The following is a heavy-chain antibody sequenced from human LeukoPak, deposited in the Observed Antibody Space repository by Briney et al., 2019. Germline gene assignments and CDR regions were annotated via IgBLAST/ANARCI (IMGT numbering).Heavy chain of an antibody. J-gene: IGHJ6*02. CDR3: ARDWIQLWPSSYYYYGMDV. CDR2: ISAYNGNT. CDR1: GYTFTSYG. D-gene: IGHD5-18*01. Sequence: ASVKVSCKASGYTFTSYGISWVRQAPGQGLEWMGWISAYNGNTNYAQKLQGRVTMTTDTSTSTAYMELRSLRSDDTAVYYCARDWIQLWPSSYYYYGMDVWGQGNTVTVSS. V-gene: IGHV1-18*01.